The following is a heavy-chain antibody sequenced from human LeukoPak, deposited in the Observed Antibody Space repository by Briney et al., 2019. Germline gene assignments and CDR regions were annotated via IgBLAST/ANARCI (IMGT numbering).Heavy chain of an antibody. CDR1: GGSISSSSYY. J-gene: IGHJ6*03. CDR2: IYYSGST. V-gene: IGHV4-39*07. CDR3: ARLQITMVRGAKSDSYYMDV. Sequence: PSETLSLTCTVSGGSISSSSYYWGWIRQPPGKGLEWIGYIYYSGSTYYNPSLKSRVTMSIDTSKNQFSLKLSSVTAADTAVYYCARLQITMVRGAKSDSYYMDVWGRGTTVTVSS. D-gene: IGHD3-10*01.